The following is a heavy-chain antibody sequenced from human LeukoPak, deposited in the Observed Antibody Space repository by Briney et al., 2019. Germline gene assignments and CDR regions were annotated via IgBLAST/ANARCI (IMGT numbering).Heavy chain of an antibody. CDR3: AREYDYGDYYFDY. CDR1: GFTFSSYS. V-gene: IGHV3-48*01. J-gene: IGHJ4*02. Sequence: GGSLRLSCAASGFTFSSYSMNWVRQAPGKGLEWVSYISSSSSTIYYAASVKGRFTISRDNAKNSLYLQMNSLRAEDTAVYYCAREYDYGDYYFDYWGQGTLVTVSS. D-gene: IGHD4-17*01. CDR2: ISSSSSTI.